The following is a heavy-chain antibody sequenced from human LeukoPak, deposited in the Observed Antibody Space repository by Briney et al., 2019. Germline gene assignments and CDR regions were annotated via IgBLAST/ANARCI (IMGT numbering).Heavy chain of an antibody. J-gene: IGHJ3*02. CDR3: ARDLVADSSGWRAFDI. CDR1: GYTFTSYY. V-gene: IGHV1-46*01. CDR2: INPSGGST. Sequence: ASVKVSCKASGYTFTSYYMHWVRQAPGQGLEWMGIINPSGGSTSYAQKFQGRVTMTRDTSTSTVYMELSSLGSEDTAVYYCARDLVADSSGWRAFDIWGQGTMVTVSS. D-gene: IGHD6-19*01.